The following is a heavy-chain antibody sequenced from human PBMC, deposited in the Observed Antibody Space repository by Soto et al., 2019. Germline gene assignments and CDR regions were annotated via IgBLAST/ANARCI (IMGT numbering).Heavy chain of an antibody. J-gene: IGHJ4*02. D-gene: IGHD3-10*01. V-gene: IGHV1-69*02. CDR1: GDTFSFYT. CDR3: AASYGSGYPACDY. Sequence: SVKVSCKASGDTFSFYTINWVRQAPGLGLEWVGRINPIVSMSNYAQKFQGRVSMTADKSTSTAYMELRSLRSDDTAMYFCAASYGSGYPACDYWGQGALVTVSS. CDR2: INPIVSMS.